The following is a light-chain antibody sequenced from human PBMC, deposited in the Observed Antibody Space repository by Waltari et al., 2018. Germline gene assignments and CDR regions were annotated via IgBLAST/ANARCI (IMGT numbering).Light chain of an antibody. Sequence: EIVMTQSPATLSVSPGERAPLSCRASQSVSINLAWYQQRPGQPPRLLIYGVSTRATGIPARFSGSGSGTEFTLTISSLQSEDFAIYYCQQYHKWYTFGQGTKVEI. V-gene: IGKV3-15*01. J-gene: IGKJ2*01. CDR1: QSVSIN. CDR2: GVS. CDR3: QQYHKWYT.